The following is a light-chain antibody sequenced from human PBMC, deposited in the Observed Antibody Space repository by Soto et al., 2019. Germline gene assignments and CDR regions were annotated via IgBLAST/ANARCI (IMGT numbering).Light chain of an antibody. J-gene: IGKJ1*01. V-gene: IGKV1-5*01. CDR3: KHHNSYSQT. CDR1: QSIRHY. Sequence: DIQMTQSPPTLSASVGDRVTITCRASQSIRHYLAWYQQMPGKAPKLLIYGASTSQSGVPSRFIGSGSGTEFTLTITSLQPDDFGTYFCKHHNSYSQTFGQGTKVEIK. CDR2: GAS.